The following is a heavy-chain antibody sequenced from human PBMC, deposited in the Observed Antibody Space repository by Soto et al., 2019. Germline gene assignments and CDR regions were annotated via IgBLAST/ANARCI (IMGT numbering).Heavy chain of an antibody. CDR1: GFTFSNYA. J-gene: IGHJ5*02. V-gene: IGHV3-30-3*01. D-gene: IGHD4-17*01. Sequence: QVQLVESGGGVVQPGRSLRLSCSASGFTFSNYAIHWVRQAPGKGLEWVAVISYDGNNKYYAESVKGRFTISRDNSKNTLYLQMNSLRAEDTAVYSCARRDYGDYGGFDPLGQGTLVTVSS. CDR3: ARRDYGDYGGFDP. CDR2: ISYDGNNK.